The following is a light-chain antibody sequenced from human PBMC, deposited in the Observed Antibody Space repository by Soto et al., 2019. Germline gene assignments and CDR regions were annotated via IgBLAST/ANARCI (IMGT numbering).Light chain of an antibody. V-gene: IGLV2-14*01. Sequence: QSALTQPASVSGSPGQSITISCTGTSSDVGNYNYVSWYQQYPGRVPKLLIYMVSNRPSGVSNRFSGSKSGNTASLTISGLQAEDKADYFCTSPTPGSLYVFGTGTKLTVL. J-gene: IGLJ1*01. CDR2: MVS. CDR1: SSDVGNYNY. CDR3: TSPTPGSLYV.